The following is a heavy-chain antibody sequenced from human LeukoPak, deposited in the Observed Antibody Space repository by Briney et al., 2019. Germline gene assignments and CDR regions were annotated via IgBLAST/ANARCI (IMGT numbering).Heavy chain of an antibody. J-gene: IGHJ4*02. CDR3: AKDLSRYFDWLSYFDY. Sequence: PGGSLRLSCAASGFTFSSYGMHWVRQAPGKGLEWVAVISYDGSNKYYADSVKGRFTISRDNSKNTPYLQMNSLRAEDTAVYYCAKDLSRYFDWLSYFDYWGQGTLVTVSS. D-gene: IGHD3-9*01. CDR1: GFTFSSYG. CDR2: ISYDGSNK. V-gene: IGHV3-30*18.